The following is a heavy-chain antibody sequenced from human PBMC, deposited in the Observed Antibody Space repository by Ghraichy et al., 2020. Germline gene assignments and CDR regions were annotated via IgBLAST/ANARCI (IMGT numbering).Heavy chain of an antibody. CDR1: GDSVSSNSAA. J-gene: IGHJ6*02. CDR3: ARNSGSRTDYYYFGMDV. V-gene: IGHV6-1*01. CDR2: TYYRSKWFN. D-gene: IGHD1-26*01. Sequence: SQTLSLTCAISGDSVSSNSAAWDWIRQSPSRGLEWLGRTYYRSKWFNDYAVSVKSRITINPDTSKNQFSLQLNSVTPEDTAVYYCARNSGSRTDYYYFGMDVWGQGTTVTVSS.